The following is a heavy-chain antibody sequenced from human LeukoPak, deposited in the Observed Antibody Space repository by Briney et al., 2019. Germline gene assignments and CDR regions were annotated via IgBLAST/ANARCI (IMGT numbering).Heavy chain of an antibody. CDR2: IKQDGSEK. V-gene: IGHV3-7*01. D-gene: IGHD3-22*01. CDR1: GFTFSSYW. Sequence: GGTLRLSCAASGFTFSSYWMSWVRQAPGKGLEWVANIKQDGSEKYYVDSVKGRFTISRDNAKNSLYLQINSLRAEDTAVYYCARAAPYDSSGYSYDYWGQGTLVTVSS. CDR3: ARAAPYDSSGYSYDY. J-gene: IGHJ4*02.